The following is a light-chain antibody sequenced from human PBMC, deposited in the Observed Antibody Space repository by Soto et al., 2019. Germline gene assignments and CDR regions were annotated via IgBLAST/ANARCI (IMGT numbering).Light chain of an antibody. J-gene: IGKJ2*01. CDR1: QSVSSN. CDR2: DAS. CDR3: QHYYNWPYT. V-gene: IGKV3-15*01. Sequence: EIVMTQSPATLSVSPGERATLSCRASQSVSSNLAWYRQKPGQAPRLLIYDASTRAPGISARFSGSGSGTEFTLSISSLQSEDFAVYYCQHYYNWPYTFGQGTKLEIK.